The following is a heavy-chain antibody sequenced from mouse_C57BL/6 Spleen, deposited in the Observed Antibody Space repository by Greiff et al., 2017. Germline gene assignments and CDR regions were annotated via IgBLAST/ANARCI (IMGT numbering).Heavy chain of an antibody. CDR1: GFTFSDYG. V-gene: IGHV5-17*01. D-gene: IGHD1-1*01. CDR2: ISSGSSTI. Sequence: EVKLMESGGGLVKPGGSLKLSCAASGFTFSDYGMHWVRQAPEKGLEWVAYISSGSSTISYADTVKGRFTISRDNAKNTLFLQMTSLRSEDTAMYYGASDYYGSTYYYAMDYWGQGTSVTVSS. CDR3: ASDYYGSTYYYAMDY. J-gene: IGHJ4*01.